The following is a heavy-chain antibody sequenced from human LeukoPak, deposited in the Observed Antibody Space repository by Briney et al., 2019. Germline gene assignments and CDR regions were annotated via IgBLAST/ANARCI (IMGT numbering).Heavy chain of an antibody. Sequence: SETLSLTCTVSDGSISSGSYYWAWIRQPPGKGPEWIGSIYYNGNTYYNPSLKSRVTISIDTSKNKFSLKLTSVTAADTAVYYCASQYDSSGYLVGFDYWGQGTLATVSS. CDR3: ASQYDSSGYLVGFDY. V-gene: IGHV4-39*01. D-gene: IGHD3-22*01. J-gene: IGHJ4*02. CDR2: IYYNGNT. CDR1: DGSISSGSYY.